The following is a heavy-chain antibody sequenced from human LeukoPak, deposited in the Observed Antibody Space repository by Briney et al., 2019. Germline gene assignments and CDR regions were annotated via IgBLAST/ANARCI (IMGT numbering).Heavy chain of an antibody. V-gene: IGHV4-4*02. CDR3: ARVEYSSADFYYYYMDV. J-gene: IGHJ6*03. D-gene: IGHD6-19*01. CDR2: IYHSGST. CDR1: GGSISSSNW. Sequence: SETLSLTCAVSGGSISSSNWWSWVRQPPGKGLEWIGEIYHSGSTNYNPSLKSRVTISVDKSKNQFSLKLSSVTAVDTAVYYCARVEYSSADFYYYYMDVWGKGTTVTVSS.